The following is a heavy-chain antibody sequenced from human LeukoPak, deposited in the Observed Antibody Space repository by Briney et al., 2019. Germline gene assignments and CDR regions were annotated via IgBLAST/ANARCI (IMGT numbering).Heavy chain of an antibody. J-gene: IGHJ4*02. Sequence: GGSLRLSCAASGFTFSSYSMTWVRQAPGKGLEWVSVIYSGGTTYYADSVKGRFSISRDNSKNTLYLQMNSLRAEDTAVYYCARYDYGRSGFDYWGQGTLVTVSS. CDR1: GFTFSSYS. CDR2: IYSGGTT. V-gene: IGHV3-66*01. CDR3: ARYDYGRSGFDY. D-gene: IGHD5-12*01.